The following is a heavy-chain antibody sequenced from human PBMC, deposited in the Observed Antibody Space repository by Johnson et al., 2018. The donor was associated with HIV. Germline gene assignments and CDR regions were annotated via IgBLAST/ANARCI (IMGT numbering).Heavy chain of an antibody. J-gene: IGHJ3*02. Sequence: VQVLESGGVLVQPGGSLRLSCAASGFTVSSNYMSWVRQAPGKGLEWVSVIYTGGSTHYADSVKGRFTISRDNSKNTLYLQMNSLRAEDTAVYYCARDYQWLVQEDAFDIWGQGTMVTVSS. CDR3: ARDYQWLVQEDAFDI. D-gene: IGHD6-19*01. V-gene: IGHV3-66*02. CDR2: IYTGGST. CDR1: GFTVSSNY.